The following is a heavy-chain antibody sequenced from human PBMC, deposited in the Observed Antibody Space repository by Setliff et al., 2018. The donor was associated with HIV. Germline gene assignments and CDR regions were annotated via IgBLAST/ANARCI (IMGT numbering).Heavy chain of an antibody. CDR1: GASFNAYF. V-gene: IGHV4-34*12. CDR2: GIQSGAT. Sequence: SETLSLTCAVYGASFNAYFWTWIRQPPGKGLEWIGEGIQSGATSYNPSLKSRLTMSVDTSKNQFSLKLTSVTAADTAVYSCARTRDKYSDILTPAYYIDYWGHGTLVTVSS. CDR3: ARTRDKYSDILTPAYYIDY. J-gene: IGHJ4*01. D-gene: IGHD3-9*01.